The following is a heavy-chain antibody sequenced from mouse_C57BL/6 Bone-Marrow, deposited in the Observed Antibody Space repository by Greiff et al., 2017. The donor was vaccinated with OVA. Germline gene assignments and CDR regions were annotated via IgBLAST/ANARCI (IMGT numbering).Heavy chain of an antibody. V-gene: IGHV1-64*01. D-gene: IGHD2-9*01. CDR1: GYTFTSYW. CDR2: IHPNSGST. J-gene: IGHJ2*01. CDR3: ARGTYYGYY. Sequence: QVQLQQPGAELVKPGASVTLSCKASGYTFTSYWMHWVKQRPGQGLEWIGMIHPNSGSTNYNEKFKSKATLTVDKSSSTAYMQLSSLTSEDSAVYYCARGTYYGYYWGQGTTLTVSS.